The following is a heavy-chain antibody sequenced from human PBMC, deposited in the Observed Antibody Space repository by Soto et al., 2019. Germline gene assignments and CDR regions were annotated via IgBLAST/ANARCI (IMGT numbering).Heavy chain of an antibody. CDR3: VRGGSNYAS. J-gene: IGHJ5*02. D-gene: IGHD4-4*01. CDR1: VFTFSDSW. V-gene: IGHV3-7*01. Sequence: ELQLVESGGGLVQPGGSMRLSCTASVFTFSDSWMTWVRQAPGKGLEWVARIKPDESEKKYADSVKGRFSISRDNAKNSMYLQMDSLRGEDTAVYYCVRGGSNYASWGQGTLVTVSS. CDR2: IKPDESEK.